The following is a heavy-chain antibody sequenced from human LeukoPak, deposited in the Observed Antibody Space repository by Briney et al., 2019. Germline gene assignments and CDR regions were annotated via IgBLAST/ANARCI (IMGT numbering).Heavy chain of an antibody. CDR1: GFTFSNYV. CDR3: AKDQDQWELRYFDY. D-gene: IGHD1-26*01. CDR2: IQKDGGSK. Sequence: PGGSLRLSCAASGFTFSNYVMNWVRQAPGKGLEWATFIQKDGGSKFYADSVKGRFTISRDNSKNTLYLQMNSLRAEDTAVYYCAKDQDQWELRYFDYWGQGTLVTVSS. J-gene: IGHJ4*02. V-gene: IGHV3-30*02.